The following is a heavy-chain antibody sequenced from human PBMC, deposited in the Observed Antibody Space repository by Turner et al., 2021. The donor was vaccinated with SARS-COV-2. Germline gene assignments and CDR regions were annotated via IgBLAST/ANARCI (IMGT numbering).Heavy chain of an antibody. J-gene: IGHJ6*02. CDR3: ASLMDTAMDYYGMDV. Sequence: QLHLQESGPALLKPSGTLSLTCTVAGGSISSSSYYWGWIRQPPGRGLEWIGSIYYSGINYYNSSIKSRVTISEDTSKTQFSLKLSSVTAADTALYYCASLMDTAMDYYGMDVWGQGTTVTVSS. V-gene: IGHV4-39*01. CDR2: IYYSGIN. D-gene: IGHD5-18*01. CDR1: GGSISSSSYY.